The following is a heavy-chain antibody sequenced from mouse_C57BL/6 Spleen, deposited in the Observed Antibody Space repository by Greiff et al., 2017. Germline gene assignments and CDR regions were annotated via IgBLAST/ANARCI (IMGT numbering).Heavy chain of an antibody. D-gene: IGHD2-12*01. J-gene: IGHJ2*01. CDR1: GYTFTSYW. Sequence: VQLQQPGAELVKPGASVKMSCKASGYTFTSYWITWVKQRPGQGLEWIGDIYPGSGSTNYNEKFKSKATLTVDTSSSTAYMQLSSLTSEDSAVYFCARAERCYDGVFDYWGQGTTLTVSS. V-gene: IGHV1-55*01. CDR2: IYPGSGST. CDR3: ARAERCYDGVFDY.